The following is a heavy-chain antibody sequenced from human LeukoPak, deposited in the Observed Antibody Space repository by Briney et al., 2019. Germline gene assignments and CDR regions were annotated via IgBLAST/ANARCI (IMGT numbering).Heavy chain of an antibody. V-gene: IGHV3-74*01. CDR2: INSDGSST. CDR3: ARGPQRGAAANYYGMDV. Sequence: GGSLRLSCAASGFTLSSYWMHWVRQAPGKGLVWVSRINSDGSSTSYADSVKGRFTISRDNAKSTLYLQMNSLRAEDTAVYYCARGPQRGAAANYYGMDVWGQGTTVTVS. J-gene: IGHJ6*02. CDR1: GFTLSSYW. D-gene: IGHD2-2*01.